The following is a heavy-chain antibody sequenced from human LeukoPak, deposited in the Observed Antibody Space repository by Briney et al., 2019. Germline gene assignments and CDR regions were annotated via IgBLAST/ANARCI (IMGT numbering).Heavy chain of an antibody. CDR2: MNPNSGNT. D-gene: IGHD6-19*01. Sequence: ASVKVSCKASGYTFTSYDFNWLRQATGQGPEWMGWMNPNSGNTGYAQKFQGRVTMTRNTSISTAYMELSSLRSEDTAVYYCARVSSGWYFDYWGQGTLVTVSS. V-gene: IGHV1-8*01. J-gene: IGHJ4*02. CDR3: ARVSSGWYFDY. CDR1: GYTFTSYD.